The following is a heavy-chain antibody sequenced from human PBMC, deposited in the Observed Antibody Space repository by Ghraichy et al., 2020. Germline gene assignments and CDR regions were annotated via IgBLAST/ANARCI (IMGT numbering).Heavy chain of an antibody. J-gene: IGHJ4*02. D-gene: IGHD2-2*01. CDR1: GFTVSSNY. CDR3: ATGIRVVVPTTFDY. V-gene: IGHV3-53*01. Sequence: GGSLRLSCAASGFTVSSNYMTWVRQAPGKGLEWVSVIYKGGLTDYADSVKGRFTISRDNSKNTLYLQMNSLRAEDTAVYYCATGIRVVVPTTFDYWGQGTLVTVSS. CDR2: IYKGGLT.